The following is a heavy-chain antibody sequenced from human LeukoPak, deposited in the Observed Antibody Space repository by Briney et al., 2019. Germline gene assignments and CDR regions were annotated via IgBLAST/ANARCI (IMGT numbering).Heavy chain of an antibody. CDR2: IISSSSYI. CDR1: GFTFSSYS. J-gene: IGHJ4*02. D-gene: IGHD5-18*01. V-gene: IGHV3-21*01. Sequence: GGSLRLSCAASGFTFSSYSMNWARQAPGKGLEWVSSIISSSSYIYYADSVKGRFTISRDNAKNSLYLQMNSLRAEDTAVYYCASITADTAMDFDYWGQGTLVTVSS. CDR3: ASITADTAMDFDY.